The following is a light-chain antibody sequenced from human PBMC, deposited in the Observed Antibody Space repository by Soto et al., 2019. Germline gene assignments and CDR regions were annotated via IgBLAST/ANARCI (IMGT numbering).Light chain of an antibody. CDR3: QQYHDWPPWT. J-gene: IGKJ1*01. CDR1: QSLSSN. V-gene: IGKV3-15*01. Sequence: IVMTQSPATLSVSPGERATLSCRASQSLSSNLAWYQQKPGQAPRLLIYGASTRATGIPARFSGSGSGTEFTLTISSLQSEDFAVYYCQQYHDWPPWTFGQGTKVEIK. CDR2: GAS.